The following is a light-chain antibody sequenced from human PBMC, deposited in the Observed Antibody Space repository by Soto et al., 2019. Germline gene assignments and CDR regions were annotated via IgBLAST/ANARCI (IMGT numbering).Light chain of an antibody. Sequence: QSVLTQPRSVSGSPGQSVTISCTGTSSDVGGYNYVSWYQQHPGKAPKLMIYDVSKRPSGVPDRFSGSKSGNTASLTISGLQAEDEADYYCCSYTGSSTYVFGTGRKVTVL. J-gene: IGLJ1*01. CDR1: SSDVGGYNY. CDR3: CSYTGSSTYV. CDR2: DVS. V-gene: IGLV2-11*01.